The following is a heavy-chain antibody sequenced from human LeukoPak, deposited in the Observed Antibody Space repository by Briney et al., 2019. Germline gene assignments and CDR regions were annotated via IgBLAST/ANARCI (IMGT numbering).Heavy chain of an antibody. Sequence: PSETLSLTCTVSGYSISSGYYWGWIRQPPGKGLEWIGSIYHSGSTYYNPSLKSRVTISVDTSKNQFSLKLSSVTAADTAVYYCARYGGTYYFDYWGRGTLVTVSS. CDR2: IYHSGST. CDR1: GYSISSGYY. V-gene: IGHV4-38-2*02. D-gene: IGHD4-23*01. J-gene: IGHJ4*02. CDR3: ARYGGTYYFDY.